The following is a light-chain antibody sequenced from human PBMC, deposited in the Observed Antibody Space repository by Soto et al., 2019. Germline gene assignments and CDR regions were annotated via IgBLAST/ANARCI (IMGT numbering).Light chain of an antibody. V-gene: IGKV1-5*01. CDR2: DES. CDR1: QSINNW. CDR3: QQYINGWT. J-gene: IGKJ1*01. Sequence: DLQMPQSPSTLSASIGDRFTITCRASQSINNWLAWYPQKPGKAPNLLIYDESSLEGGVPSRFSGSASETEFTLPIRSLQPEEFATYDCQQYINGWTVGKGTQVDIK.